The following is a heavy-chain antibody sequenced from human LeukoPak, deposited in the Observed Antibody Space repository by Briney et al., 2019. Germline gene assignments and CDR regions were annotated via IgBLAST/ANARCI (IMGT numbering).Heavy chain of an antibody. CDR3: ASLIVATDY. D-gene: IGHD5-12*01. CDR2: INHSGST. CDR1: GGSFSGYY. Sequence: SEPLSLPCAVYGGSFSGYYWSWIRQPPGKGLEWIGEINHSGSTNYNPSLKSRVTISVDTSKSQFSLKLSSVTAADTAVYYCASLIVATDYWGQGTLVTVSS. J-gene: IGHJ4*02. V-gene: IGHV4-34*01.